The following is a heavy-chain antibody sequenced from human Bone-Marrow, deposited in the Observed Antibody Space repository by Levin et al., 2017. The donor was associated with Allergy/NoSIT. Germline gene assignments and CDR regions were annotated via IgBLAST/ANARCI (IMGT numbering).Heavy chain of an antibody. D-gene: IGHD3-10*01. J-gene: IGHJ5*02. Sequence: EASVKVSCKASGYTFTSYGISWVRQAPGQGLEWMGWISAYNGNTNYAQKLQGRVTMTTDTSTSTAYMELRSLRSDDTAVYYCARIPPIYYGSGSYSNWFDPWGQGTLVTVSS. CDR1: GYTFTSYG. CDR2: ISAYNGNT. CDR3: ARIPPIYYGSGSYSNWFDP. V-gene: IGHV1-18*01.